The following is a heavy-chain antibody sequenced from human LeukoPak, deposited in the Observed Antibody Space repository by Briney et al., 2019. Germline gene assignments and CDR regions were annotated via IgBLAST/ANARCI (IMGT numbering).Heavy chain of an antibody. CDR2: IYYSGST. D-gene: IGHD5-18*01. J-gene: IGHJ5*02. CDR1: GGSVSSGSYY. CDR3: TRGESGYTYGHGWFDP. V-gene: IGHV4-61*01. Sequence: SETLSLTCTVSGGSVSSGSYYWSWIRQPPGKGLEWIGYIYYSGSTNYNPSLKSRVTISVDTSKNQFSLKLSSVTAADTAVYYCTRGESGYTYGHGWFDPWGQGTLVTVSS.